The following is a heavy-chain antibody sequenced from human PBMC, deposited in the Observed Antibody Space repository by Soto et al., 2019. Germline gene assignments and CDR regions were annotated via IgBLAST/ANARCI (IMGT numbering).Heavy chain of an antibody. V-gene: IGHV1-69*13. CDR3: ARDNSVPRQKYSSSWYPADYYFYYGLDV. J-gene: IGHJ6*02. D-gene: IGHD6-13*01. Sequence: SVKVSCKTSGGTFSTYAITWVRLAPGQGLQWMGWIIPMFGPANYAQKFQGRVTITADESTTTAYMELSSLRSEDTAVYYCARDNSVPRQKYSSSWYPADYYFYYGLDVWGQGTTVTVSS. CDR2: IIPMFGPA. CDR1: GGTFSTYA.